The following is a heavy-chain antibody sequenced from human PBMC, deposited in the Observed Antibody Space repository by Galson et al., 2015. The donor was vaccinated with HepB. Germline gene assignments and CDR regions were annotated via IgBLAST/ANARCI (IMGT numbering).Heavy chain of an antibody. Sequence: SLRLSCAASGFTFGSYNMNWVRQAPGKGLEWVSSISSSGSYIYYADSVKGRFTISRDNAKNSLHVQMNSLRAEDTAVYYCARGSGYSYGPFDYWGQGTLVAVSS. J-gene: IGHJ4*02. D-gene: IGHD5-18*01. V-gene: IGHV3-21*01. CDR1: GFTFGSYN. CDR3: ARGSGYSYGPFDY. CDR2: ISSSGSYI.